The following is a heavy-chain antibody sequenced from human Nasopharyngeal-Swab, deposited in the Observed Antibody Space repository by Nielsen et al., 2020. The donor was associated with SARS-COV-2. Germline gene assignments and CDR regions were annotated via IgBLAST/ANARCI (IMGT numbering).Heavy chain of an antibody. D-gene: IGHD6-13*01. J-gene: IGHJ4*02. CDR2: IRSKANSYAT. Sequence: GGFLRLSCAASGFTFSGSAMHWVRQASGKGLEWVGRIRSKANSYATAYAASVKGRFTISRDDSKNTAYLQMNSLKTEDTAVYYCTRLDVAAAGTPDHYWGQGTLVTVSS. CDR1: GFTFSGSA. CDR3: TRLDVAAAGTPDHY. V-gene: IGHV3-73*01.